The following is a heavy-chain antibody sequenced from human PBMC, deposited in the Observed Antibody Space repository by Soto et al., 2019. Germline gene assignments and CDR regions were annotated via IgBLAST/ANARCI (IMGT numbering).Heavy chain of an antibody. CDR3: AKDLYYDSGNYYYVADI. CDR2: ISYDGSNK. Sequence: PGGSLRLSCAASGFTFSSYGVHWVLQAPGKGLEWVALISYDGSNKYFADSVKGRFTISRDNSKNTLYLQMNSLRAEDTAVYYCAKDLYYDSGNYYYVADIWGQGTMVTVSS. J-gene: IGHJ3*02. V-gene: IGHV3-30*18. CDR1: GFTFSSYG. D-gene: IGHD3-10*01.